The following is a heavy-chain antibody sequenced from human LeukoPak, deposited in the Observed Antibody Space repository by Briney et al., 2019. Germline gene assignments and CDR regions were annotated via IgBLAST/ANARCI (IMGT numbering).Heavy chain of an antibody. CDR2: ISGSGGST. D-gene: IGHD3-22*01. CDR1: GFTFSSYS. CDR3: AKGATYYYDSSGYYFXX. V-gene: IGHV3-23*01. Sequence: GGSLRLSCAASGFTFSSYSMSWVRQAPGKGLEWVSAISGSGGSTYYADSVKGRFTISRDNSNNTPYLQMNSLRAEDTAEYYCAKGATYYYDSSGYYFXXWGXGTLVT. J-gene: IGHJ4*02.